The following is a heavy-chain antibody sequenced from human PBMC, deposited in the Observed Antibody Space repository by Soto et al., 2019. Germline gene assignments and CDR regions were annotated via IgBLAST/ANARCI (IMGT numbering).Heavy chain of an antibody. D-gene: IGHD3-3*01. CDR3: ARESNTIFGVVTDFDH. J-gene: IGHJ4*02. CDR1: GFTFSSYS. V-gene: IGHV3-48*02. CDR2: ISSSSSPI. Sequence: GGSLRLSCAASGFTFSSYSMNWVRQAPGKGLEWVSYISSSSSPIYYADSVKGRFTISRDNAKNSLYLQMNSLSDEDTAVYYCARESNTIFGVVTDFDHWGQGTLVTVSS.